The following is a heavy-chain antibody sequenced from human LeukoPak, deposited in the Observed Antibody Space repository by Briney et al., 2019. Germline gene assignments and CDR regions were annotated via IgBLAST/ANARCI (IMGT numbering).Heavy chain of an antibody. J-gene: IGHJ3*02. V-gene: IGHV1-18*01. CDR1: GYTFTSYG. Sequence: GASVKVSCKASGYTFTSYGISWVRQAPGQGLEWMEWISAYNGNTNYAQKLQGRVTMTTDTSTSTAYMELSSLRSEDTAVYYCARDRCSSTSCSSHAFDIWGQGTMVTVSS. D-gene: IGHD2-2*01. CDR2: ISAYNGNT. CDR3: ARDRCSSTSCSSHAFDI.